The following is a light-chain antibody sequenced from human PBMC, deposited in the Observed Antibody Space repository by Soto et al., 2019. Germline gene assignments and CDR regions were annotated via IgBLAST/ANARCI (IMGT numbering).Light chain of an antibody. CDR1: KSNIGANYD. V-gene: IGLV1-40*01. CDR2: ANA. CDR3: QSYDTSLPGLL. Sequence: QAVVTQPPSVSGAPGQRVTISCNGSKSNIGANYDVYWYQQFPGTAPKLLIYANANRPSGVPQRFSGSKSGTSASLAITGLQTEDEADYYCQSYDTSLPGLLFGVGTKVTVL. J-gene: IGLJ2*01.